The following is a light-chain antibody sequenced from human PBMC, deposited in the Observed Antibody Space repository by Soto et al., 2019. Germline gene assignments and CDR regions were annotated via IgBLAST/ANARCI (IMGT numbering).Light chain of an antibody. J-gene: IGKJ2*01. CDR2: VAS. CDR3: EQYGSSSYT. V-gene: IGKV3-20*01. Sequence: EIVLTQSPGTLSLSPGERAALSCRASQRVSSSYLARYQQKPGQAPRLLIYVASTRATGIPDRFSGSGSRSDCTLTSSRLEPEDFAVQYWEQYGSSSYTFGQGTKLEIK. CDR1: QRVSSSY.